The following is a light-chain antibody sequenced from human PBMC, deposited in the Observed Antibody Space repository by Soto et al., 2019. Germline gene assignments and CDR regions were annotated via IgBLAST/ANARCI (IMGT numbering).Light chain of an antibody. V-gene: IGKV1-39*01. Sequence: DIQMTQSPSSLSASVRDRVTITCRASQSISSNLNWYQQKPGKAPNLLISAASTLQSAVPSRFSGSGSGTDFTLTISSLQPEDFATYYCQQSYSISYTFDEGTKLEIK. CDR2: AAS. CDR1: QSISSN. CDR3: QQSYSISYT. J-gene: IGKJ2*01.